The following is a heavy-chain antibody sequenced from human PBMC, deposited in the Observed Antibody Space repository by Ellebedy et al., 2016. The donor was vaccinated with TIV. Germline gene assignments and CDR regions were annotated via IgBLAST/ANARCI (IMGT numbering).Heavy chain of an antibody. CDR2: INPRASEI. Sequence: GESLKISCSASGFTFTNYWMVCVRQAPGKGLEWVANINPRASEIHYVDSVKGRFTISRDNAKKTLYLELNSLRAEDTAVYYCAREVDRAYGPFDNWGQGTPVTVSS. J-gene: IGHJ4*02. D-gene: IGHD3-10*01. CDR3: AREVDRAYGPFDN. CDR1: GFTFTNYW. V-gene: IGHV3-7*01.